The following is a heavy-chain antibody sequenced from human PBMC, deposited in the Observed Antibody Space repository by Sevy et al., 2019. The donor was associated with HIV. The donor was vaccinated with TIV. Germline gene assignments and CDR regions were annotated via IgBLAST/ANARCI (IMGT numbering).Heavy chain of an antibody. CDR3: AKDLDYIHYYYYGMDV. CDR1: GFTFSSYG. V-gene: IGHV3-30*02. D-gene: IGHD4-4*01. CDR2: IRYGGSNK. Sequence: GGSLRLSCAASGFTFSSYGMHWVRQAPGKGLEWVAFIRYGGSNKNYADSVKGRFTISRDNSKNTLYLQMNSLRAEDTAVYYCAKDLDYIHYYYYGMDVWGQGTTVTVSS. J-gene: IGHJ6*02.